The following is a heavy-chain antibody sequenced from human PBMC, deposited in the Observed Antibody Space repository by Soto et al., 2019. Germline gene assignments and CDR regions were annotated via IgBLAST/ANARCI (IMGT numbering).Heavy chain of an antibody. CDR1: GYSFTSYW. CDR2: IYPGDSDT. CDR3: ARLGGYSGYEPYYYYGMDV. J-gene: IGHJ6*02. V-gene: IGHV5-51*01. D-gene: IGHD5-12*01. Sequence: GESLKISCKGSGYSFTSYWIGWVRQMPGKGLEWMGIIYPGDSDTRYSPSFQGQVTISTDKSISTAYLQWSSLKASDTAMYYCARLGGYSGYEPYYYYGMDVWGQGTTVTVSS.